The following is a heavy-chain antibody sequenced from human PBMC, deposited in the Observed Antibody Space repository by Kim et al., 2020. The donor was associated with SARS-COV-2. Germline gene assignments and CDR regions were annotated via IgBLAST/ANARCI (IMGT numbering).Heavy chain of an antibody. Sequence: KGRFTISRDNAKNSLYLQMNSLRAEDTAVYYCARDSYSYYDFWRNNWFDPWGQGTLVTVSS. J-gene: IGHJ5*02. CDR3: ARDSYSYYDFWRNNWFDP. V-gene: IGHV3-48*03. D-gene: IGHD3-3*01.